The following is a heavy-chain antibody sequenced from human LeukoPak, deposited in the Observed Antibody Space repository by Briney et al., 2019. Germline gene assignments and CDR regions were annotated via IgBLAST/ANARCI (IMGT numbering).Heavy chain of an antibody. D-gene: IGHD3-3*01. V-gene: IGHV1-2*02. CDR2: INPNSGGT. J-gene: IGHJ5*02. CDR1: GYTFTGYY. CDR3: ARLSLWSGYYLFDP. Sequence: ASVKVSCKASGYTFTGYYMHWVRQAPGQGLEWMGWINPNSGGTNYAQKFQGRVTMIRDTSISTAYMELSRLRSDDTAVYYCARLSLWSGYYLFDPWGQGTLVTASS.